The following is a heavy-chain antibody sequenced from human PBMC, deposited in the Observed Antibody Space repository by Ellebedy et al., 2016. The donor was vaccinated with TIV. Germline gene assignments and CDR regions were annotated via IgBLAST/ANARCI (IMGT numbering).Heavy chain of an antibody. CDR1: GDSISSGGYS. CDR3: ARVRNYYDSSGYYWPYNGFDP. J-gene: IGHJ5*02. V-gene: IGHV4-30-2*01. D-gene: IGHD3-22*01. CDR2: IYHSGKT. Sequence: LRLSXAVSGDSISSGGYSWSWIRQPPGKGLEWIGYIYHSGKTYYNPSLKSRVTISVGRPKNQFSVRLNSVTAADTAVYYCARVRNYYDSSGYYWPYNGFDPWGQGTLVTVSS.